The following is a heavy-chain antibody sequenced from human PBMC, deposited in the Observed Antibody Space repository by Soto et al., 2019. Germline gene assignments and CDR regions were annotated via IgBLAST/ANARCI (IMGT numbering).Heavy chain of an antibody. CDR2: INHSGST. Sequence: QVQLQQWGAGLLKPSETLSLTCAVYCGSFSGYYWSWIRQPPGKGLEWIGEINHSGSTNYNPSLXRXVXXSVDLSTSHFSLRLSSVTAAATAVYYCARTSRFDCWGQGSLVTVSS. J-gene: IGHJ4*02. CDR1: CGSFSGYY. D-gene: IGHD6-6*01. V-gene: IGHV4-34*01. CDR3: ARTSRFDC.